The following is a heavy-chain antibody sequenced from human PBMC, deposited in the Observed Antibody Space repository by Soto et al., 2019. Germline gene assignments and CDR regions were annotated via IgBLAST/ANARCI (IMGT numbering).Heavy chain of an antibody. V-gene: IGHV3-11*01. Sequence: GGSLRLSCAAPGFTFSDYYMSWIRQAPGKGLEWVSYISSSGSTIYYADSVKGRFTISRDNAKNSLYLQMNSLRAEDTAVYYCARDCSSTSCYIFAFDIWGQGTMVTVSS. J-gene: IGHJ3*02. CDR3: ARDCSSTSCYIFAFDI. CDR1: GFTFSDYY. D-gene: IGHD2-2*02. CDR2: ISSSGSTI.